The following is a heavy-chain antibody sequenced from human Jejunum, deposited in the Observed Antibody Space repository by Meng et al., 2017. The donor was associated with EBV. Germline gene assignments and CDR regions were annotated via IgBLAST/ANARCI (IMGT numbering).Heavy chain of an antibody. CDR3: AREGLVGDLRYFDL. Sequence: QGQMCQSGVELKKPGASVKGSCKASAYTFAGYYMHWVRQAPGQGLEWMGRINPNSGGANYAQKFQGRVTMTRDTSISTAYMELSRLRSDDTAVYYCAREGLVGDLRYFDLWGRGTLVTVSS. V-gene: IGHV1-2*06. CDR2: INPNSGGA. D-gene: IGHD3-16*01. J-gene: IGHJ2*01. CDR1: AYTFAGYY.